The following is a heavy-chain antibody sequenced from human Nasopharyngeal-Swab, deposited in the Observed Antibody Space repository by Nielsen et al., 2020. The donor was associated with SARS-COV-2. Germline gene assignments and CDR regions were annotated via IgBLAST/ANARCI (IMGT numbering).Heavy chain of an antibody. CDR1: GFTFSSYA. D-gene: IGHD3-22*01. J-gene: IGHJ4*02. CDR2: ISGSGGST. CDR3: AKVPLYYYDSSGPRDY. V-gene: IGHV3-23*01. Sequence: GESLKISCAASGFTFSSYAMSWVRQAPGKGLEWVSAISGSGGSTYYADSVKGRFTISRDNSKNTLYLQMNSLRAEDTAVYYCAKVPLYYYDSSGPRDYWGQRTLVTVSS.